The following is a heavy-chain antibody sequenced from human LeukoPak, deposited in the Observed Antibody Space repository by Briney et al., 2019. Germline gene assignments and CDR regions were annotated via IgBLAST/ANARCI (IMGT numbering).Heavy chain of an antibody. D-gene: IGHD4-17*01. J-gene: IGHJ4*02. CDR2: IYGDGTT. CDR3: ALRGRGYFDY. Sequence: GGSLRLSCAASGFTVSSNYMNWVRQAPGKGLEWVSVIYGDGTTYYADSVKGRFTISRANSKNTLYLQMKSLRVEDTAVYYCALRGRGYFDYWGQGTLVTVSS. CDR1: GFTVSSNY. V-gene: IGHV3-66*01.